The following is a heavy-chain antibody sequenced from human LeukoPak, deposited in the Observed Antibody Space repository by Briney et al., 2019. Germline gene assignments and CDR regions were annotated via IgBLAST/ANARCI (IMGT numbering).Heavy chain of an antibody. D-gene: IGHD2-2*01. V-gene: IGHV1-2*02. CDR3: ARGNVVVPAATYDNWFDP. CDR2: INPNSGGT. J-gene: IGHJ5*02. CDR1: GYTFTGYY. Sequence: ASVKLSCKASGYTFTGYYMHWERQAPGQGLEWMGWINPNSGGTNYAQKFQGRVTMTRDTSISTAYMELSRLRSDDTAVYYCARGNVVVPAATYDNWFDPWGQGTLVTVSS.